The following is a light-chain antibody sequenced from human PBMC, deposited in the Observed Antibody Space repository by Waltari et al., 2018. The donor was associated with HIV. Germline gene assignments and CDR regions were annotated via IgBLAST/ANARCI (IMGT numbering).Light chain of an antibody. CDR3: NSRDSSGNHLV. CDR1: SLRRYY. J-gene: IGLJ2*01. V-gene: IGLV3-19*01. Sequence: SSELTQDPAVSVALGQTVRITCQGDSLRRYYASWYQQKPGQAPILVIYGKNNRPSGIPDRFSGSSSGNTASLTITGAQAEDEADYYCNSRDSSGNHLVFGGGTKLTVL. CDR2: GKN.